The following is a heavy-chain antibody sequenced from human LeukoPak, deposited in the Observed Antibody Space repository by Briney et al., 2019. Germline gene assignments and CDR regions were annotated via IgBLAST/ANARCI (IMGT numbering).Heavy chain of an antibody. V-gene: IGHV1-2*02. CDR3: ARDKGSSGSYCNIGDY. D-gene: IGHD3-10*01. Sequence: ASVKVSCKASGYTLTAHYIQWVRQAPGQGLEWMGWIDPNSGGTNYAQKFQGRVTMTRDTSISTAFMELSGLRSDDTAVYYCARDKGSSGSYCNIGDYWGQGTPVTVSS. CDR2: IDPNSGGT. CDR1: GYTLTAHY. J-gene: IGHJ4*02.